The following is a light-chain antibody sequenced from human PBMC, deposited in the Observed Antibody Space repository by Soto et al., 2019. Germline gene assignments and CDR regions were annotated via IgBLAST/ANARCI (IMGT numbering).Light chain of an antibody. V-gene: IGKV1-39*01. CDR3: QQIYSTPHT. CDR2: AAS. J-gene: IGKJ2*01. CDR1: QSISTY. Sequence: DVQMTQSPSSLSASVGDRVTITCRASQSISTYLSWYQQRPGKAPNLLIYAASDLQSGVPSRFSGGGSGTDLTLTISNLQPADFATYYCQQIYSTPHTFAQGTRLEIK.